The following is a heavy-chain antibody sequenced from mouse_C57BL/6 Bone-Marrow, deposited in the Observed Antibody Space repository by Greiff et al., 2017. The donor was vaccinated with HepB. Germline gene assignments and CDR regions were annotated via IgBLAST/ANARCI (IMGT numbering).Heavy chain of an antibody. D-gene: IGHD2-2*01. CDR2: IYPGNGDT. Sequence: EVQLQQSGTVLAKPGASVKLSCKASGYTFTSYWMHWVKQRPGQGLEWIGDIYPGNGDTSYNQKFKGKAKLTAGTSASTAYMEHSSLTNEDSAVYYCTGDAHYGYGGFAYWGQGTLVTVSA. CDR3: TGDAHYGYGGFAY. CDR1: GYTFTSYW. V-gene: IGHV1-5*01. J-gene: IGHJ3*01.